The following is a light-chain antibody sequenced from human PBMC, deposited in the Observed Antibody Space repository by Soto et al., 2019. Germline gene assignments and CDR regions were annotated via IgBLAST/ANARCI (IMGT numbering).Light chain of an antibody. CDR1: QSITTY. V-gene: IGKV1-39*01. CDR2: SAS. CDR3: QQSFISPPT. J-gene: IGKJ1*01. Sequence: DIQMTQSPSSLSASVGDRVTITCRASQSITTYLNWYQQKPGKAPKLLIYSASTLQSGVPSRFSGRRSGTEYSLSISSLQPEDFASYYCQQSFISPPTFGQGTKVEIK.